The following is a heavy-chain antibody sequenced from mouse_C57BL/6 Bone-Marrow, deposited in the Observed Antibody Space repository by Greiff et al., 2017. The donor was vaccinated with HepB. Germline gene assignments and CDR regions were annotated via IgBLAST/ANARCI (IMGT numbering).Heavy chain of an antibody. D-gene: IGHD2-1*01. V-gene: IGHV1-63*01. CDR2: IYPGGGYT. CDR3: ARHYGNYVGYYFDY. CDR1: GYTFTNYW. J-gene: IGHJ2*01. Sequence: VKLMESGAELVRPGTSVKMSCKASGYTFTNYWIGWAKQRPGHGLEWIGDIYPGGGYTNYNEKFKGKATLTADKSSSTAYMQFSSLTSEDSAIYYCARHYGNYVGYYFDYWGQGTTLTVSS.